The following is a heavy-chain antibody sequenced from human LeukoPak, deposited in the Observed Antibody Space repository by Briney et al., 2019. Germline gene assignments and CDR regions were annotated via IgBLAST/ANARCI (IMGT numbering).Heavy chain of an antibody. Sequence: SETLSLTCNVSGGAVNSYYWSWIRQTPGKGLEWIGYISHSGNIDYAPSLKSRVTMSLDTSKNQFSLKLTSVTAADTALYFCARGFCSDEICQVFTHWGQRILVTVSS. CDR1: GGAVNSYY. CDR3: ARGFCSDEICQVFTH. CDR2: ISHSGNI. V-gene: IGHV4-59*02. J-gene: IGHJ4*02. D-gene: IGHD3-3*01.